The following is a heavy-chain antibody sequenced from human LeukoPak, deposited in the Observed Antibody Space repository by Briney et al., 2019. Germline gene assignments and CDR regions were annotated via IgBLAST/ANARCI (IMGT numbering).Heavy chain of an antibody. V-gene: IGHV1-3*01. CDR3: ARDRGDIVVVPTAMELDY. D-gene: IGHD2-2*01. CDR1: GYTFTSYA. J-gene: IGHJ4*02. Sequence: ASVTVSCKASGYTFTSYAMHRVRQAPGQRLEWMGWINAGNGNTKYSQKFQGRVTITRDTSASTAYMELSSLRSEDTAVYYCARDRGDIVVVPTAMELDYWGQGTLVTVSS. CDR2: INAGNGNT.